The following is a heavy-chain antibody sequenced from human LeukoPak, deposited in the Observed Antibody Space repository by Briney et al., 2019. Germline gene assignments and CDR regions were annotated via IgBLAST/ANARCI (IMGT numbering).Heavy chain of an antibody. CDR2: IIPIFGTA. CDR3: ARGFLGYYYMDV. CDR1: GYTFTGYY. D-gene: IGHD3-3*01. J-gene: IGHJ6*03. Sequence: SVKVSCKASGYTFTGYYMHWVRQAPGQGLEWMGGIIPIFGTANYAQKFQGRVTITTDESTSTAYMELSSLRSEDTAVYYCARGFLGYYYMDVWGKGTTVTVSS. V-gene: IGHV1-69*05.